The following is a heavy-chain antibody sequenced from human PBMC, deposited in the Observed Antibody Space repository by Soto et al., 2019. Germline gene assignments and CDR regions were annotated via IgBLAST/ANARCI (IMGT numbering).Heavy chain of an antibody. CDR1: GAALNSGNYY. D-gene: IGHD2-21*01. Sequence: SETLSLTCSVAGAALNSGNYYWSWIRQVPGKGVEWIGHIYVTGPVDYNPSLRDRITISQDTSERQCSLNLRHVTAADTAVYYCARLRIATNNYKWFDPWGHGTLVTVSS. CDR3: ARLRIATNNYKWFDP. CDR2: IYVTGPV. J-gene: IGHJ5*02. V-gene: IGHV4-31*03.